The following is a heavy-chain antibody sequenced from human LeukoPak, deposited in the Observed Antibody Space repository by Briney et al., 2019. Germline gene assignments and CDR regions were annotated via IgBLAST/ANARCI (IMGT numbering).Heavy chain of an antibody. J-gene: IGHJ5*02. CDR3: ARGDPFRAGWFDP. Sequence: KSSETLSLTCTVSGGSISSYYWSWIRQPAGKGLEWIGHMYTSGTTNYNPSLKSRVTMSVDTSKNQFSLKLSSVTAADTAVYYCARGDPFRAGWFDPWGQGTLVTVSS. CDR2: MYTSGTT. D-gene: IGHD6-13*01. V-gene: IGHV4-4*07. CDR1: GGSISSYY.